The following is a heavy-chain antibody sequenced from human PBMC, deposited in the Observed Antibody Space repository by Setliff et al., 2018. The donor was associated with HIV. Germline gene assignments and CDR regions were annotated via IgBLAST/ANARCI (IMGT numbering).Heavy chain of an antibody. Sequence: GPSVKVSCKASGYTFTSYYMHWVRQAPGQGLEWMGIINPSGGSTSYAQKFQGRVTMTRDTSTSTAYMELSSLRSEDTAVYYCARNPRIAVAGTDYYYYMDVWGKGTTVTVSS. CDR1: GYTFTSYY. D-gene: IGHD6-19*01. CDR2: INPSGGST. J-gene: IGHJ6*03. CDR3: ARNPRIAVAGTDYYYYMDV. V-gene: IGHV1-46*01.